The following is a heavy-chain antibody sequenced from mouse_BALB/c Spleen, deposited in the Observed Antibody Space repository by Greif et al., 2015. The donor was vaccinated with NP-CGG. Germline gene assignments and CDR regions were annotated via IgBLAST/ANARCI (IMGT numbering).Heavy chain of an antibody. CDR3: ARSGDGYYYYAMDY. D-gene: IGHD2-3*01. J-gene: IGHJ4*01. CDR2: ISSGGRTX. CDR1: GFTFSSFG. V-gene: IGHV5-17*02. Sequence: EVHLVESGGGLVQPGGSRKLSCAASGFTFSSFGMHWVRQAPEKGLEWVAYISSGGRTXXYADTVKGRFTISRDNPKNTLFLQMTSLRSEDTAMYYCARSGDGYYYYAMDYWGQGTAVTVSS.